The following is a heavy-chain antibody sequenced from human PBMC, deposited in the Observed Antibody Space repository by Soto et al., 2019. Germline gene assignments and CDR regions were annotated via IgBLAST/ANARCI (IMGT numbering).Heavy chain of an antibody. V-gene: IGHV1-2*04. CDR2: INPNNGGT. D-gene: IGHD6-13*01. CDR1: GYTFTGYY. CDR3: ARARAAAGTGWFDP. Sequence: ASVKVSCKASGYTFTGYYMHWVRQAPGQGLEWMGWINPNNGGTNYAQKFQGWVTMTRDTSASTAYMELSSLRSDDTAVYYCARARAAAGTGWFDPWGQGTLVTVSS. J-gene: IGHJ5*02.